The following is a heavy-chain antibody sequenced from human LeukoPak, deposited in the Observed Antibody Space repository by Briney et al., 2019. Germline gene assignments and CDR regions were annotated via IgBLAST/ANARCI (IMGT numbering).Heavy chain of an antibody. J-gene: IGHJ3*02. CDR3: AKVSEAAIGAFDI. V-gene: IGHV3-30*02. D-gene: IGHD2-2*01. CDR1: GFTFSSYG. CDR2: IRCDGSNK. Sequence: GGSLRLSCAASGFTFSSYGMHWVRQAPGKGLEWVAFIRCDGSNKYYADSVKGRFTISRDNSKNTLYLQMNSLRAEDTAVYYCAKVSEAAIGAFDIWGQGTMATVSS.